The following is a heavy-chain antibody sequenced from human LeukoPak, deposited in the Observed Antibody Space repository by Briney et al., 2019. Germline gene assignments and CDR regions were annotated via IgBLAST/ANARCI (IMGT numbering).Heavy chain of an antibody. CDR1: GFTFSSYW. J-gene: IGHJ4*02. D-gene: IGHD6-19*01. CDR2: INSDGSST. V-gene: IGHV3-74*01. CDR3: AGHSSGWYGVDY. Sequence: PGGSLRLSCAASGFTFSSYWMHWVRQAPGKGLVWVSRINSDGSSTSYADSVKGRFTSSRDNAKNTLYLQMNSLRGEDTAVYYCAGHSSGWYGVDYWGQGTQVTVSS.